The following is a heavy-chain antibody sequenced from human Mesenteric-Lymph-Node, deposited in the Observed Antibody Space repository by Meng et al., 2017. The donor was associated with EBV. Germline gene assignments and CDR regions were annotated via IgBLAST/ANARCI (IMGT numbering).Heavy chain of an antibody. CDR2: IYTFNDDT. Sequence: QVPLVQSGAEMKKSGPSVKVSCKASGYIFSHYGIDWVRQAPGQGLEWMGWIYTFNDDTIYAESFQDRVTLTTDTSTSTVYMELKSLRSDDTAVYYCARTYSSTSHFDYWGQGSLVTVSS. CDR1: GYIFSHYG. D-gene: IGHD6-6*01. V-gene: IGHV1-18*01. J-gene: IGHJ4*02. CDR3: ARTYSSTSHFDY.